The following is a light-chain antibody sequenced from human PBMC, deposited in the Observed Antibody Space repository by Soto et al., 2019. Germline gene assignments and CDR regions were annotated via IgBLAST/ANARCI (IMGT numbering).Light chain of an antibody. Sequence: QSALLQPRSVSGSPGHSVTISCTGTSSDVGVYKYVSWYRQHPGKAPKLRIYDVITRPSGVPDRVSGSKAGNTASLTISGLQAEDEAEYSCCSYAGDCTFGFGSGTKLTVL. V-gene: IGLV2-11*01. CDR3: CSYAGDCTFG. J-gene: IGLJ1*01. CDR1: SSDVGVYKY. CDR2: DVI.